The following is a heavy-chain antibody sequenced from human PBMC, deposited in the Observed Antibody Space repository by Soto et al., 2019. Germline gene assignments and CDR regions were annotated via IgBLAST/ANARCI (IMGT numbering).Heavy chain of an antibody. CDR2: INAGNGNT. CDR1: GYTFTSYA. CDR3: ARSIAARPFYWFDP. V-gene: IGHV1-3*01. D-gene: IGHD6-6*01. Sequence: ASVKISCKASGYTFTSYAMHWVRQAPGQRLEWMGWINAGNGNTKYSQKFQGRVTITRDTSASTAYMELSSLRSEDTAVYYCARSIAARPFYWFDPWGQGTLVTVSS. J-gene: IGHJ5*02.